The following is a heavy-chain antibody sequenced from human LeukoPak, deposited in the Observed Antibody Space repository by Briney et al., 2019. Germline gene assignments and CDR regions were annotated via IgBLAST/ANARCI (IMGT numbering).Heavy chain of an antibody. CDR2: ISGRGTDT. CDR1: GFTFGNYA. Sequence: PGGSLRLSCATSGFTFGNYAMSWVRQPPGKGLEWVSAISGRGTDTYNTDSVRGRFTISRDNSKNTLYLQMDSLRAEDTAVYYCANDLGGSLHYFDSWGQGTLVTVSS. V-gene: IGHV3-23*01. D-gene: IGHD1-26*01. CDR3: ANDLGGSLHYFDS. J-gene: IGHJ4*02.